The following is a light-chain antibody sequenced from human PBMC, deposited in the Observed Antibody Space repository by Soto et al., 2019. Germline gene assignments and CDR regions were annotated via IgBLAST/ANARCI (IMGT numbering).Light chain of an antibody. CDR3: AACAGRVNNVV. Sequence: QSALTQPPSASGSPGQSVTISCTGTSSDVGSYNLVSWYQQHPGKAPKLMIYDDNKRPSGVPDRFSGSKSGTSASLAITGPQSEDEADYYCAACAGRVNNVVFGGGTKLTVL. J-gene: IGLJ2*01. CDR2: DDN. CDR1: SSDVGSYNL. V-gene: IGLV2-8*01.